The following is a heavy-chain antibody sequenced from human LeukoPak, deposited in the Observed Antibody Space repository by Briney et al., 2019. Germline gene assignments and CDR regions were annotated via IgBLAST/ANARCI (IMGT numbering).Heavy chain of an antibody. CDR2: ISTSADST. V-gene: IGHV3-23*01. J-gene: IGHJ4*02. CDR3: AKRVSYSNSPFDY. D-gene: IGHD4-11*01. Sequence: GGSLRLSCAASGFTFSSYAMSWVRQAPGKGLEWVSGISTSADSTYYADSVEGRFTISRDNSKNTLYLQMNSLRAEDTAVYYCAKRVSYSNSPFDYWGQGTLVTVSS. CDR1: GFTFSSYA.